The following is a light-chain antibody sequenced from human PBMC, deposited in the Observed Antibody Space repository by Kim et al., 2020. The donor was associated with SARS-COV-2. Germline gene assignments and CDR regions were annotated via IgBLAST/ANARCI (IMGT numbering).Light chain of an antibody. CDR2: GAS. CDR3: QQYGRSFT. J-gene: IGKJ4*01. Sequence: LSPGERATLSCRASQSVGSSYLAWYQQKPGQAPRLLIYGASSRATGIPDRFSGSGSGTDFTLTISRLEPEDFAVYYCQQYGRSFTFGGGTKVDIK. V-gene: IGKV3-20*01. CDR1: QSVGSSY.